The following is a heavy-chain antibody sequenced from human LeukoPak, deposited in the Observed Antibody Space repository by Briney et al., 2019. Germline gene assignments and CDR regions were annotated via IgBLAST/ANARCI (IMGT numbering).Heavy chain of an antibody. CDR2: ISYDGSNK. V-gene: IGHV3-30*18. CDR1: GFTFSSYE. Sequence: PGGSLRLSCAASGFTFSSYEMNWVRQAPGKGLEWVAVISYDGSNKYYADSVKGRFTISRDNSKNTLYLQMNSLRAEDTAVYYCAKDKDGWLGYWCQGTLVTVSS. J-gene: IGHJ4*02. CDR3: AKDKDGWLGY. D-gene: IGHD6-19*01.